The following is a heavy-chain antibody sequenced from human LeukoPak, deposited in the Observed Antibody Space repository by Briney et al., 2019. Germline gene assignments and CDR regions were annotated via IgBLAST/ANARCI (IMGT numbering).Heavy chain of an antibody. CDR2: MNPNSGNT. V-gene: IGHV1-8*01. CDR3: ARGLPGFMAPLGGVRTHFDY. J-gene: IGHJ4*02. D-gene: IGHD3-16*01. CDR1: GYTFTSYD. Sequence: ASVKVSCKASGYTFTSYDINWVRQATGQGLEWMGWMNPNSGNTGYAQKFQGRVTMTRNTSISTAYMELSSLRSEDTAVYYCARGLPGFMAPLGGVRTHFDYWGQGTLVTVSS.